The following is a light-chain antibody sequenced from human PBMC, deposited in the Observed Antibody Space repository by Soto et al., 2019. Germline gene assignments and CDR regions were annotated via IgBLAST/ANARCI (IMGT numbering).Light chain of an antibody. CDR3: QQYVT. V-gene: IGKV3-20*01. J-gene: IGKJ1*01. CDR1: QSVSSSY. CDR2: GAS. Sequence: EIVLTQSPGTLSLSPGERATLSCRASQSVSSSYLAWYQQKPGQAPRLLIYGASSMATGIPDRFSGSGSGTDFTLTISRLEPEDFAVYYCQQYVTFGQGTKVEIK.